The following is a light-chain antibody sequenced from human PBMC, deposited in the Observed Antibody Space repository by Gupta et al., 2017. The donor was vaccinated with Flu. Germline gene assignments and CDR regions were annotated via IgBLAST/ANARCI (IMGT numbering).Light chain of an antibody. J-gene: IGKJ1*01. V-gene: IGKV1-5*03. CDR2: KTS. Sequence: DIQMTQSPSTLSASVGDRVTVTCRASQSINSWLAWYQQKPGKAPKLLIYKTSNLESGVPSRFSGGASGTEFTLTITILQPDDFATYYCQQYNSFPWTFGQGTKVEIK. CDR1: QSINSW. CDR3: QQYNSFPWT.